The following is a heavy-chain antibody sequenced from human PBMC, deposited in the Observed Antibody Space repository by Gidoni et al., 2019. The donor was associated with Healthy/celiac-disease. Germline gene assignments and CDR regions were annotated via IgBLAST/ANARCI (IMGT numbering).Heavy chain of an antibody. Sequence: EVQLLESGGGLVQPGGSLRLSCAASGFTFGSYAMSWVRQAPGKGLEWVSAISGSCGSTYYADSVKGRFTISRDNSKNTLYLQMNSLRAEDTAVYYCAKGGAPFLEWLLLDYWGQGTLVTVSS. CDR1: GFTFGSYA. D-gene: IGHD3-3*02. CDR2: ISGSCGST. CDR3: AKGGAPFLEWLLLDY. V-gene: IGHV3-23*01. J-gene: IGHJ4*02.